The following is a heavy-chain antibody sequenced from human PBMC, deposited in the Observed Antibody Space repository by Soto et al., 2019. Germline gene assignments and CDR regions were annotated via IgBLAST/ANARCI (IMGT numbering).Heavy chain of an antibody. J-gene: IGHJ3*01. CDR1: GFTFSTYA. D-gene: IGHD4-17*01. Sequence: PVGSLRLSCAASGFTFSTYAMSWVRQAPGKGLEWVSAISGSGASTFYADSVKGRFTISRDNSINTLYLQMKSLRTEDTAVYYCAHPRGYGVFDAYDFWGQGTMVTVSS. CDR2: ISGSGAST. CDR3: AHPRGYGVFDAYDF. V-gene: IGHV3-23*01.